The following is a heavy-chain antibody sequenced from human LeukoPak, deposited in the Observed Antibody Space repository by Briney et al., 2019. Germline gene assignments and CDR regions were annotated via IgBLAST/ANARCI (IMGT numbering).Heavy chain of an antibody. V-gene: IGHV1-46*01. Sequence: ASVKVSCKASGYTFTGYYMHWVRQAPGQGLEWMGIINPSGGSTSYAQKFQGRVTMTRDTSTSTVYMELSSLRSEDTAVYYCARQVTNYYGMDVWGQGTTVTVSS. CDR2: INPSGGST. J-gene: IGHJ6*02. CDR1: GYTFTGYY. CDR3: ARQVTNYYGMDV. D-gene: IGHD2-21*02.